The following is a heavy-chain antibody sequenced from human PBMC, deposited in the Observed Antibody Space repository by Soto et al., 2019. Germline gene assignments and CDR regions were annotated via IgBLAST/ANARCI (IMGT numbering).Heavy chain of an antibody. CDR3: AREHYFGLDY. Sequence: EVQLVESGGGLVQPGGSLRLSCAASGFNFGGSWMTWVRQAPGKGLEWLAKRDPDGGGECDVDSVKGRFTTSRDNAENSLFFQMGSLRDEDTAVYFCAREHYFGLDYWGQGTLVTVSS. V-gene: IGHV3-7*04. D-gene: IGHD1-26*01. CDR1: GFNFGGSW. J-gene: IGHJ4*02. CDR2: RDPDGGGE.